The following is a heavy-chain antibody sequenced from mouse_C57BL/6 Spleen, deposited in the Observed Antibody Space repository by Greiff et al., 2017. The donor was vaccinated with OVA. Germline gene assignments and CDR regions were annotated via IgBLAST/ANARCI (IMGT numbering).Heavy chain of an antibody. J-gene: IGHJ4*01. CDR3: AIAYYSNPLYAMDY. CDR1: GYAFSSSW. Sequence: QVQLQQPGPELVKPGASVKISCKASGYAFSSSWMNWVKQRPGKGLEWIGRIYPGDGDTNYNGKFKGKATLTADKSSSTAYMQLSSLTSEDSAVYFCAIAYYSNPLYAMDYWGQGTSVTVSS. V-gene: IGHV1-82*01. CDR2: IYPGDGDT. D-gene: IGHD2-5*01.